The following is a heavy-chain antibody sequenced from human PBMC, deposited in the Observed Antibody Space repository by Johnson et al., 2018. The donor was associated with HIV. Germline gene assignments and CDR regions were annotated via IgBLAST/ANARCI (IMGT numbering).Heavy chain of an antibody. CDR3: ARDPGWGALDI. V-gene: IGHV3-30*03. Sequence: QVQLVESGGGVVQPGRSLRLSCAASQFTFSNYGMHWVRQAPGKGLEWVAAISFAGTKKHYADSVKGRFTISRDNSKNALYLQMNSLRAEDTALYYCARDPGWGALDIWGHGTMVTVSS. CDR1: QFTFSNYG. D-gene: IGHD1-26*01. J-gene: IGHJ3*02. CDR2: ISFAGTKK.